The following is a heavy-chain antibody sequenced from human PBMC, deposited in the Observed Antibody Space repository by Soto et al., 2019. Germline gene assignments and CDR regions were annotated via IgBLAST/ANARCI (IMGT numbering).Heavy chain of an antibody. CDR2: IYYSGST. V-gene: IGHV4-31*03. CDR3: GFGRFPSPVFDI. J-gene: IGHJ3*02. D-gene: IGHD3-10*01. CDR1: GGSISSGGYY. Sequence: PSETLSLTXTVSGGSISSGGYYRSWIRQHPGKGLEWIGYIYYSGSTYYNPSLKSRVTISVDTSKNQFSLKLSSVTAADTAVYYCGFGRFPSPVFDIWGQGTTVTVSS.